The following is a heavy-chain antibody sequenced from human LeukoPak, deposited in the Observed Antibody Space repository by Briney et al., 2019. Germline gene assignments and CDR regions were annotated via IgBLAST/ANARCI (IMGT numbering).Heavy chain of an antibody. D-gene: IGHD3-16*01. CDR2: IKQDGSER. V-gene: IGHV3-7*03. CDR3: ARERLGYSDLVN. CDR1: GFPFSRDW. J-gene: IGHJ4*02. Sequence: GGSLRLSCAASGFPFSRDWMTWVRQAPGKGLEWVANIKQDGSERYYSDSVKGRFTISRDNAKNSLYLQMNSLRAEDTAMYYCARERLGYSDLVNWGQGTLVTVSS.